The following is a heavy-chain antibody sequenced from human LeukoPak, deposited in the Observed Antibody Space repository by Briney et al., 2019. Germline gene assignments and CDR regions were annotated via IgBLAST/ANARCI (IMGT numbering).Heavy chain of an antibody. Sequence: PSQTLSLTCTVSGGSISSGGYYWSWIRQHPGKGLEWIGYIYYSGSTYYNPSLKSRVTISVDRSKNQFSLKLSSVTAADAAVYYCARFADYYDSSGYYSRPYAFDIWGQGTMVTVSS. CDR2: IYYSGST. J-gene: IGHJ3*02. CDR3: ARFADYYDSSGYYSRPYAFDI. V-gene: IGHV4-31*03. D-gene: IGHD3-22*01. CDR1: GGSISSGGYY.